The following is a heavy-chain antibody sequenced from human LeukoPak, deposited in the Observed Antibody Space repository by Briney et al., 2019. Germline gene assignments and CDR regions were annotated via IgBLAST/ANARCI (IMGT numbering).Heavy chain of an antibody. CDR3: ARLDSGYDYYFDY. D-gene: IGHD5-12*01. CDR2: IYYSGST. Sequence: PSETLSLTCTVSGGSVSSGTYYWSWIRQPPGKGLEWIGSIYYSGSTYYNPSLKSRVTISVDTSKNQFSLKLSSVTAADTAVYYCARLDSGYDYYFDYWGQGTLVTVSS. J-gene: IGHJ4*02. CDR1: GGSVSSGTYY. V-gene: IGHV4-39*01.